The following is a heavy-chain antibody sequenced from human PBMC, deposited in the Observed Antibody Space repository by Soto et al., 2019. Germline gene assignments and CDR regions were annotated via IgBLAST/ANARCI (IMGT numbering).Heavy chain of an antibody. CDR2: IIPALGTA. Sequence: QDQLVQSGAEVKKPGSSVKVSCKASGGTFSSHTFSLVRQAPGQGLEWMRRIIPALGTATYAQKFQGRVTITADESATPVYLELNSLRSEDKAVYYCARPAFGDYWYFDLWGRGTLVTVSS. CDR3: ARPAFGDYWYFDL. V-gene: IGHV1-69*08. CDR1: GGTFSSHT. D-gene: IGHD4-17*01. J-gene: IGHJ2*01.